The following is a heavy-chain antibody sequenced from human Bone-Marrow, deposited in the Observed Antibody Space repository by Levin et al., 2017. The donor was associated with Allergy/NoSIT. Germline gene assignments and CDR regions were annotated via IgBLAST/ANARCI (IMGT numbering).Heavy chain of an antibody. Sequence: SETLSLTCAVSGGSISSGGYSWSWIRQPPGKGLEWIGYIYHSGSTYYNPSLKSRVTISVDRSKNQFSLKLSSVTAADTAVYYCARTIYYGSGSGFIWFDPWGQGTLVTVSS. J-gene: IGHJ5*02. CDR3: ARTIYYGSGSGFIWFDP. V-gene: IGHV4-30-2*01. CDR2: IYHSGST. CDR1: GGSISSGGYS. D-gene: IGHD3-10*01.